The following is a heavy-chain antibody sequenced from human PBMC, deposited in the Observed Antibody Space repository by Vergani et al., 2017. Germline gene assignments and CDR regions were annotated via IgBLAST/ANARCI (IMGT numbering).Heavy chain of an antibody. D-gene: IGHD5-12*01. CDR2: IRGSGGST. CDR1: GFTFSSYA. J-gene: IGHJ4*02. V-gene: IGHV3-23*01. CDR3: AKDDIVATIWDY. Sequence: EVQLLESGGGLVQPGGSLRLSCAASGFTFSSYAMSWVRQAPGKGLEWVSAIRGSGGSTYYADSVKGRFTISRDNSKNTLYLQMNSLRAEDTAVYYCAKDDIVATIWDYWGQGTLVTVSS.